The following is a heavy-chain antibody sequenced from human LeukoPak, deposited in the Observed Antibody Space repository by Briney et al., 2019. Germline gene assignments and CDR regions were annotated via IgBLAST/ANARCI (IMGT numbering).Heavy chain of an antibody. CDR1: GFTFSSYG. Sequence: GRSLRLSCAASGFTFSSYGMHWVRQAPGKGLEWVAVIWYDGSNKYYADSVKGRFTISRDNSENTLYLQMNSLRAEDTAVYYCAKDHEGTFDYWGQGTLVTVSS. CDR2: IWYDGSNK. CDR3: AKDHEGTFDY. V-gene: IGHV3-33*06. D-gene: IGHD1-1*01. J-gene: IGHJ4*02.